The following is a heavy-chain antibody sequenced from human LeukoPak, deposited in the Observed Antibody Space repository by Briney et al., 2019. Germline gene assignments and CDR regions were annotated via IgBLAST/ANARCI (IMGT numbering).Heavy chain of an antibody. CDR1: GFTFNNYA. J-gene: IGHJ4*02. CDR2: ISFDGGNK. D-gene: IGHD1-26*01. V-gene: IGHV3-30-3*01. Sequence: GRSLRLSCAASGFTFNNYAIHWVRQAPGKGLEWVAIISFDGGNKYYADSVKGRFTISRDNSKNTLYLQMNSLRAEDTAVYYCARDGIVGSPLFKFDYWGQGTLVNVSS. CDR3: ARDGIVGSPLFKFDY.